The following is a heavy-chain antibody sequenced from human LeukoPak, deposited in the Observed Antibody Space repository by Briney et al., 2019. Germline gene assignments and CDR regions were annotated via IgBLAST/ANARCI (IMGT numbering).Heavy chain of an antibody. CDR3: ARDEGWSYFDY. V-gene: IGHV4-59*01. J-gene: IGHJ4*02. CDR1: GGSISSYY. D-gene: IGHD2-15*01. CDR2: IYYSGST. Sequence: SETLSLTCTVSGGSISSYYWSWIRQPPGKGLEWIGYIYYSGSTNYNPSLKSRVTISVGTSKNQFSLKLSSVTAADTAVYYCARDEGWSYFDYWGQGTLVTVSS.